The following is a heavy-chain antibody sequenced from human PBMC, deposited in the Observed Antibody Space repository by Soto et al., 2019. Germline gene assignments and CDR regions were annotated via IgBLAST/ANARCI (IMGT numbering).Heavy chain of an antibody. Sequence: NPSETLSLTCAVSGYSISSGYYWGWIRQPPGKGLEWIGSIYHSGSTYYNPSLKSRVTISVDTSKNQFSLKLSSVTAADTAVYHCARDGPKYCTNGVCSYYGMDVWGQGTTVT. V-gene: IGHV4-38-2*02. J-gene: IGHJ6*02. CDR2: IYHSGST. CDR3: ARDGPKYCTNGVCSYYGMDV. CDR1: GYSISSGYY. D-gene: IGHD2-8*01.